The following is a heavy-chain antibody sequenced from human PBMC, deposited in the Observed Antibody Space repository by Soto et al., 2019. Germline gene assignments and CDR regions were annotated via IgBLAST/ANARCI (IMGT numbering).Heavy chain of an antibody. CDR3: VRDPNSGSYHDY. V-gene: IGHV3-33*01. D-gene: IGHD1-26*01. J-gene: IGHJ4*02. Sequence: ESGGGVVQPGRSLRLSCAVSGFIFSSHGMHWVRQAPGKGLEWVAVIWNDGSNKYYADSVKGRFTISRDNSKNTLYMQMNSLRAEDTAVYYCVRDPNSGSYHDYWGQGTLVTVSS. CDR2: IWNDGSNK. CDR1: GFIFSSHG.